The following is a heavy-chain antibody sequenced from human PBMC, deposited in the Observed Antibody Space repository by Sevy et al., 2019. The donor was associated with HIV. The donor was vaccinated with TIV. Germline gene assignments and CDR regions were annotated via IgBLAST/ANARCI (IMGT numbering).Heavy chain of an antibody. CDR3: ATQAGIAAAGRVFDY. V-gene: IGHV3-72*01. Sequence: GGSLRLSCVASGFTFSAHYMEWVRQAPGKGLEWVGRTRNKADGYTTEYAASVKGRFTISMDESKNSLYVQTNSLKAEETAVYYCATQAGIAAAGRVFDYWGQGTLVTVSS. D-gene: IGHD6-13*01. J-gene: IGHJ4*02. CDR2: TRNKADGYTT. CDR1: GFTFSAHY.